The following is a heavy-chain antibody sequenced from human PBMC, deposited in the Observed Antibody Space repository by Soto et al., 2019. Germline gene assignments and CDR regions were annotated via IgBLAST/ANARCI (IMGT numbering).Heavy chain of an antibody. CDR1: GFTFSSYA. J-gene: IGHJ4*02. Sequence: GSLRLSCAASGFTFSSYAMSWVRQAPGKGLEWVSAISGSGGSTYYADSVKGRFTISRDNSKNTLYLQMNSLRAEDTAVYYCAKDGMDDYIWGSYRYPYYFDYWGQGTLVTVSS. CDR2: ISGSGGST. CDR3: AKDGMDDYIWGSYRYPYYFDY. V-gene: IGHV3-23*01. D-gene: IGHD3-16*02.